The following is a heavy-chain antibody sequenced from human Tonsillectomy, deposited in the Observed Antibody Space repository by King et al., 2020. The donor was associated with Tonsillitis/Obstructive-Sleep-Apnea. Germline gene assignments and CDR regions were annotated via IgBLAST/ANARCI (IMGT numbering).Heavy chain of an antibody. CDR3: SRDGGGYFFLRAFDI. Sequence: QLVQSGGGLVKPGGSLRLSCAASGFTFSDYYMSWLRQAPGKGLEWVSYISSSSSYTNYADSVKGRFTISRDNAKNSLYLQMNSLRAEDTAVYYCSRDGGGYFFLRAFDIWGQGTMVTVSS. D-gene: IGHD1-26*01. CDR1: GFTFSDYY. J-gene: IGHJ3*02. CDR2: ISSSSSYT. V-gene: IGHV3-11*05.